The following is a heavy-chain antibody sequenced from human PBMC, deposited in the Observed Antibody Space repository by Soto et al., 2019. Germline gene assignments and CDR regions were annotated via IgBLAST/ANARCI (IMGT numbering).Heavy chain of an antibody. D-gene: IGHD6-13*01. V-gene: IGHV1-18*01. CDR1: GYTFTNAG. CDR3: ARDRSNSEY. CDR2: ISAYNGNT. J-gene: IGHJ4*02. Sequence: QVQLVQSAPEMKKPGASVKVSCKASGYTFTNAGISWVRQAPGQGLEWMGWISAYNGNTDYAKKFHGRVTMTTDTYTSTDYMELRSLRSDDTAVYYCARDRSNSEYWGQGTLVAVSS.